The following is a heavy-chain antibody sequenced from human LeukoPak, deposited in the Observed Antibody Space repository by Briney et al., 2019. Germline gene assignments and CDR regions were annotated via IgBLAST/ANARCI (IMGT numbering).Heavy chain of an antibody. J-gene: IGHJ4*02. CDR2: ISAGNGDT. V-gene: IGHV1-18*01. CDR1: GYTFTSYG. Sequence: ASVKVSCKASGYTFTSYGISWVRQAPGQGLEWMGWISAGNGDTKYSQKFQGRVTVARDTSATTAYMELSSLRSEDTAVYYCARSRYNWNDDFWFDYWGQGTLVTVSS. D-gene: IGHD1-1*01. CDR3: ARSRYNWNDDFWFDY.